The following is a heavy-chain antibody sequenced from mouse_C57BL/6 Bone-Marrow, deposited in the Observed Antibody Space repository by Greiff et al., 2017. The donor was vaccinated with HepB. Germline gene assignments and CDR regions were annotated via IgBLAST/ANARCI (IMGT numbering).Heavy chain of an antibody. J-gene: IGHJ2*01. CDR2: IDPSDSYT. V-gene: IGHV1-59*01. Sequence: VQLQHPGAELVRPGTSVKLSCKASGYTFTSYWMHWVKQRPGQGLEWIGVIDPSDSYTNYNQKFKGKATLTVDTSSSTAYMQLSSLTSEDSAVYYCAKLGRWGDYWGQGTTLTVSS. CDR1: GYTFTSYW. D-gene: IGHD4-1*01. CDR3: AKLGRWGDY.